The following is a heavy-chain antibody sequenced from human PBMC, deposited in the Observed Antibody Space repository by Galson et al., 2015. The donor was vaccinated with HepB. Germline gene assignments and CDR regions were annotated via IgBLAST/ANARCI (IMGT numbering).Heavy chain of an antibody. Sequence: SLRLSCAASGFTFSSYSMNWVRQAPGKGLEWVSSISSSSSYIYYADSVKGRFTISRDNAKNSLYLQMNSLRAEDTAVYYCARDRGVVVPAAMDGMDVWGQGTTVTVSS. J-gene: IGHJ6*02. CDR3: ARDRGVVVPAAMDGMDV. V-gene: IGHV3-21*01. CDR2: ISSSSSYI. CDR1: GFTFSSYS. D-gene: IGHD2-2*01.